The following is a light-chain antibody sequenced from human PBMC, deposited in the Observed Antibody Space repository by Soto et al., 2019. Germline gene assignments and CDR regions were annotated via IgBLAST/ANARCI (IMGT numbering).Light chain of an antibody. CDR1: QSITYW. CDR2: DVF. Sequence: DIQMNQSPSSLSASVGDRVTITCRASQSITYWLAWYQQKPGRAPKLLIYDVFNLQSGVPSRFSGSGSGTEFTLTISSLQPDDSATYYCQQYHSFSFTFGQGTKLEIK. V-gene: IGKV1-5*01. CDR3: QQYHSFSFT. J-gene: IGKJ2*01.